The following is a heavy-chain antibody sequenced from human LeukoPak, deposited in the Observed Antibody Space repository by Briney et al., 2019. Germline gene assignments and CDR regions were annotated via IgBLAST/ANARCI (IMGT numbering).Heavy chain of an antibody. Sequence: ASVKVSCKVSGYTLTELSIHWVRQAPGKGLEWMGGFDPEDGETIYAQKFQGRVTMTEDTSTDTAYMELSSLRSEDTAVYYCVTLGWFGEAYGMDVWGQGTTVTVSS. V-gene: IGHV1-24*01. CDR3: VTLGWFGEAYGMDV. CDR1: GYTLTELS. D-gene: IGHD3-10*01. J-gene: IGHJ6*02. CDR2: FDPEDGET.